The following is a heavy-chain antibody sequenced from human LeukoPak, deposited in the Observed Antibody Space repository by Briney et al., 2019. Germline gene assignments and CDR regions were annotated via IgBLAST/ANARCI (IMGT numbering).Heavy chain of an antibody. CDR3: ASRYSFSGSYGPDAFDI. J-gene: IGHJ3*02. CDR1: GYSFTSYW. V-gene: IGHV5-51*01. CDR2: IYPGDSDT. Sequence: PGESLKISCKGSGYSFTSYWIGWVRQMPGKGLEWMGIIYPGDSDTRYSPSFQGQVTISADKSISTAYLQWSSLKASDTAMYYCASRYSFSGSYGPDAFDIWGQRTMVTVSS. D-gene: IGHD1-26*01.